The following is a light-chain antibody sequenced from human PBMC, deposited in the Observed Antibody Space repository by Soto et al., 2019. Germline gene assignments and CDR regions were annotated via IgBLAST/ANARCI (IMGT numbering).Light chain of an antibody. CDR1: SSNIGADHD. CDR2: GNV. Sequence: QSVLTQPPSVSGAPGQRVTFSCIGSSSNIGADHDVHWYQQLPGTAHKLLIYGNVNRPSGVPDRFSGSKSGASAALAITRRQADDEADYYCQSYYSSLGFVFGTGTKLTVL. CDR3: QSYYSSLGFV. J-gene: IGLJ1*01. V-gene: IGLV1-40*01.